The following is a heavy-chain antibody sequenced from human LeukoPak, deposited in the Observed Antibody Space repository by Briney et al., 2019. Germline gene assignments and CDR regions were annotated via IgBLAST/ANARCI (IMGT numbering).Heavy chain of an antibody. CDR1: GGSFSGYY. CDR3: ASELVSSGWYYFDY. Sequence: SETLSLTCAVYGGSFSGYYWSWIRQPPGKGLEWIGEINHSGSTNYDPSLKSRVTISVDTSKNQFSLKLSSVTAADTAVYYCASELVSSGWYYFDYWGQGTLVTVSS. D-gene: IGHD6-19*01. CDR2: INHSGST. J-gene: IGHJ4*02. V-gene: IGHV4-34*01.